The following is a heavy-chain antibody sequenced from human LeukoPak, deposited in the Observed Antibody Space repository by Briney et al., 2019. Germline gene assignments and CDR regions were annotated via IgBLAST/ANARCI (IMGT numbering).Heavy chain of an antibody. Sequence: SETLSLTCAVYGGSFSGYYWSWIRQPPGKGLEWIGEINHSGSTNYNPSLKSRVTISVDTSKNQFSLKLSSVTAADTAVYYCARGRRGIGGDLIYGMDVWGKGTRSPSPQ. CDR3: ARGRRGIGGDLIYGMDV. CDR2: INHSGST. V-gene: IGHV4-34*01. J-gene: IGHJ6*04. CDR1: GGSFSGYY. D-gene: IGHD2-21*02.